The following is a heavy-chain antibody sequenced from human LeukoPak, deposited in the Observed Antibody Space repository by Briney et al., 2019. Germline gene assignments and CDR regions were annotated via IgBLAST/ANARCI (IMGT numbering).Heavy chain of an antibody. D-gene: IGHD1-1*01. Sequence: SETLSLTCTVSGGSISGYYWSWIRQPPGKGLEWIGYIYYSGSTNYNPSLKSRATISVDTSKNQFSLKLSSVTAADTAVYYCARHPSVGTGTGDYWGQGTLVTVSS. CDR1: GGSISGYY. J-gene: IGHJ4*02. CDR2: IYYSGST. CDR3: ARHPSVGTGTGDY. V-gene: IGHV4-59*08.